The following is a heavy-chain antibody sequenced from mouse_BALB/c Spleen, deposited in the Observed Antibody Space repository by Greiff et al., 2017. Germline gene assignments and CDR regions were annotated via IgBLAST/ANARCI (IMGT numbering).Heavy chain of an antibody. CDR3: ASDYGSRNYAMDY. D-gene: IGHD1-1*01. CDR1: GYTFTSYV. J-gene: IGHJ4*01. CDR2: INPYNDGT. V-gene: IGHV1-14*01. Sequence: VQLKESGPELVKPGASVKMSCKASGYTFTSYVMHWVKQKPGQGLEWIGYINPYNDGTKYNEKFKGKATLTSDKSSSTAYMELSSLTSEDSAVYYCASDYGSRNYAMDYWGQGTSVTVSS.